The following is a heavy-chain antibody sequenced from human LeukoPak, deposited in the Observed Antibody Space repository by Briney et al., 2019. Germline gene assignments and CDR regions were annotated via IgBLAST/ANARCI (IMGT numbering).Heavy chain of an antibody. V-gene: IGHV4-34*01. CDR3: ARRRSSRWIFGGNWFDP. CDR1: GGSFSGYY. Sequence: SETLSLTCAVYGGSFSGYYWSWIRQPPGKGLEWIGEINHSGSTNYNPSLKSRVTISVDTSKNQFSLKLSSVTAADTAVYYCARRRSSRWIFGGNWFDPWGQGTLVTVSS. D-gene: IGHD6-13*01. J-gene: IGHJ5*02. CDR2: INHSGST.